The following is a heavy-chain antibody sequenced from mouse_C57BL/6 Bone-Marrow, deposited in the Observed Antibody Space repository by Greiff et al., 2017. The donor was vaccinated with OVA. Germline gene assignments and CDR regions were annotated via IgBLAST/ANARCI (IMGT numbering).Heavy chain of an antibody. CDR1: GYSITSGYY. Sequence: EVQLQESGPGLVKPSQSLSLTCSVTGYSITSGYYWNWIRQFPGNKLEWMGYISYDGSNNYNPSLKNRISITRDTSKNQFFLKLNSVTTEDTATYYCARSRYMDYWGQGTSVTVSS. V-gene: IGHV3-6*01. CDR2: ISYDGSN. CDR3: ARSRYMDY. J-gene: IGHJ4*01.